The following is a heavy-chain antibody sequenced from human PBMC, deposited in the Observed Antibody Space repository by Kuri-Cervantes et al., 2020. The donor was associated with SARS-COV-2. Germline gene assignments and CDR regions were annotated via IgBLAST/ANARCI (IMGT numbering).Heavy chain of an antibody. CDR2: IWYDGSNK. CDR3: ARTMNLPYSSSSGLGYFDY. J-gene: IGHJ4*02. V-gene: IGHV3-33*01. Sequence: GESLKISCAASGFTFSSYGMHWVRQAPGKGLEWVAVIWYDGSNKHYADSVKGRFTISRDNSKNTLYLQMNSLRAEDTAVYYCARTMNLPYSSSSGLGYFDYWGQGTLVTVSS. D-gene: IGHD6-6*01. CDR1: GFTFSSYG.